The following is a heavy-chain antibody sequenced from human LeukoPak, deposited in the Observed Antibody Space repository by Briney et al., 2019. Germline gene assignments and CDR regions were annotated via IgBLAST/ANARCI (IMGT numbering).Heavy chain of an antibody. CDR1: GFTFSRSW. V-gene: IGHV3-7*01. J-gene: IGHJ4*02. CDR3: ARISTAVAGADY. D-gene: IGHD6-19*01. CDR2: IKQDESET. Sequence: PGGSLRLSCGAFGFTFSRSWMSWARQAPGKGLEWVANIKQDESETYYVDSVKGRFTVPRDNTKNSLYLQMDSLRAEDTAVYYCARISTAVAGADYWGQGTLVTVSS.